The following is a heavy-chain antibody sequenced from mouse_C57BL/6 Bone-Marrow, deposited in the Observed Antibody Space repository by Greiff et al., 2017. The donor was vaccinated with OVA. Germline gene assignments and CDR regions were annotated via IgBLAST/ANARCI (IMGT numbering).Heavy chain of an antibody. CDR3: ARSIYYYGSSPYYAMDY. V-gene: IGHV1-9*01. CDR2: ILPGSGST. CDR1: GYTFTGYW. J-gene: IGHJ4*01. D-gene: IGHD1-1*01. Sequence: QVQLQQSGAELMKPGASVKLSCKATGYTFTGYWIEWVKQRPGHGLEWIGEILPGSGSTNYNEKFKGKATFTADTSSNTAYMQLSSLTTEDSAVYYCARSIYYYGSSPYYAMDYWGQGTSVTVSS.